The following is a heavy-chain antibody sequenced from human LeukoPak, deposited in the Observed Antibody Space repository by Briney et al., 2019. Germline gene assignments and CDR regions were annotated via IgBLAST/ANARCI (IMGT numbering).Heavy chain of an antibody. CDR3: ARGVTSCCYDY. J-gene: IGHJ4*02. CDR1: GGSISSYY. D-gene: IGHD2-2*01. V-gene: IGHV4-4*07. CDR2: IYTSGST. Sequence: SETLSLTCTVSGGSISSYYWSWIRQPSGKGLKWIGRIYTSGSTNYNPSLKSRVTMSVDTSKNQFSLKLSSVTAADTAVYYCARGVTSCCYDYWGQGTLVTVSS.